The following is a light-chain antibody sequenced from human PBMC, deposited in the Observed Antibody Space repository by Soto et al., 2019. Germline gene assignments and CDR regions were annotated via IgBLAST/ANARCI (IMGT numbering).Light chain of an antibody. Sequence: EIVLTQSPGTLSLSPGERATLSCRASQSVSSSYLAWYQQKPGQAPRLLIYGASSRATGIPDRFSGSGSGTDFTLTISRLEPEDFAVYYCQQSGSVFGQGTKLEIK. J-gene: IGKJ2*01. CDR2: GAS. CDR3: QQSGSV. CDR1: QSVSSSY. V-gene: IGKV3-20*01.